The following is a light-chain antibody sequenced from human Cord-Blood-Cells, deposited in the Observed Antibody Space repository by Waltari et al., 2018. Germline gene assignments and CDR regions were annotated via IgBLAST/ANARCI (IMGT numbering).Light chain of an antibody. Sequence: QSALTQPASVSGSPGQSITISCTGTSSDVGGYNYVSWYQQHPGKAPKLMIYDVSKLPSGVSNRFSGSKSGNTASRTISGLQAEDEADYYCSSYTSSSTVVFGGGTKLTVL. J-gene: IGLJ2*01. V-gene: IGLV2-14*01. CDR3: SSYTSSSTVV. CDR2: DVS. CDR1: SSDVGGYNY.